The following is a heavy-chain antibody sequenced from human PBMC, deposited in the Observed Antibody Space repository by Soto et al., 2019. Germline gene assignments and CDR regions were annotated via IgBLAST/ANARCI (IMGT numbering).Heavy chain of an antibody. CDR2: ISYDGSNK. CDR3: AKERRQVVITYYFDY. V-gene: IGHV3-30*18. CDR1: GFTFSSYG. D-gene: IGHD3-22*01. J-gene: IGHJ4*02. Sequence: GGSLRLSCAASGFTFSSYGMHWVRQAPGKGLEWVAVISYDGSNKYYADSVKGRFTISRDNSKNTLYLQMNSLRAEDTAVYYCAKERRQVVITYYFDYWGQGTLVTVSS.